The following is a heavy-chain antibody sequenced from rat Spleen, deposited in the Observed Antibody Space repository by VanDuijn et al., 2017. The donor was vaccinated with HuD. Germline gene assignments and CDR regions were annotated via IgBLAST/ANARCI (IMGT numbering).Heavy chain of an antibody. CDR1: GFTFSNYG. CDR2: ITPGGDNS. D-gene: IGHD1-1*01. J-gene: IGHJ2*01. Sequence: EVQLVESGGGLVQPGRSLKLSCVASGFTFSNYGMHWIRQAPTKGLEWVTSITPGGDNSYYRDSVKGRFTISREDAKSTLYLQMDSLRSEDTATYYCARHGTINTMVRYYFDYWGQGDMVTVSS. CDR3: ARHGTINTMVRYYFDY. V-gene: IGHV5S13*01.